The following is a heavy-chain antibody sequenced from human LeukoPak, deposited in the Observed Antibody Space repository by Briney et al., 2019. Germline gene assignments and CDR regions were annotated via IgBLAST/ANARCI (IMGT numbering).Heavy chain of an antibody. CDR3: ARVTGYVIEDYFDY. Sequence: SGTLSLTCTVSGGSISSYYWSWIRQPPGKGLEWIGYIYYSGSTNYNPSLKSRVTISVDTSKNQFSLKLRSVTAADTAVYYCARVTGYVIEDYFDYWGQGTLVTVSP. D-gene: IGHD3-22*01. CDR2: IYYSGST. CDR1: GGSISSYY. J-gene: IGHJ4*02. V-gene: IGHV4-59*01.